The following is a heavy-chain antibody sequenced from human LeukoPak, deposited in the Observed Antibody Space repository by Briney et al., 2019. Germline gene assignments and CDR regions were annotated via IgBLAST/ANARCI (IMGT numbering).Heavy chain of an antibody. J-gene: IGHJ6*02. D-gene: IGHD5-24*01. CDR1: GFTFSSYC. V-gene: IGHV3-21*01. Sequence: GGSLRLSCAASGFTFSSYCMNWVRQAPGKGLEWVSSISSSSNYIDYADSVKGRFTISRDNAKNTLYLQMNSLRAEDTAVYYCARDRPREYYYYYGMDVWGQGTTVTVSS. CDR3: ARDRPREYYYYYGMDV. CDR2: ISSSSNYI.